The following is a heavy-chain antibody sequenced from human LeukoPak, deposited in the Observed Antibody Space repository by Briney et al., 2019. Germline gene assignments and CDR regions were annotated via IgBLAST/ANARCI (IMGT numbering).Heavy chain of an antibody. V-gene: IGHV3-11*01. J-gene: IGHJ6*02. CDR1: GFTFSDYY. D-gene: IGHD2-8*02. Sequence: GGSLRLSCAASGFTFSDYYMSWIRQAPGKGLEWVSYISSSGSTIYYADSVKGRFTISRDNAKNSLYLQMNSLRAEDAAVYYCASSGWQFSGSGVYPYGMDFWGQGTTVTVSS. CDR3: ASSGWQFSGSGVYPYGMDF. CDR2: ISSSGSTI.